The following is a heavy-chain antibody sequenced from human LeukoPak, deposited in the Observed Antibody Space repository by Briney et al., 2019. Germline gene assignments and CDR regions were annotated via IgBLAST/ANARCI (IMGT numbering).Heavy chain of an antibody. J-gene: IGHJ4*02. Sequence: SSDTLSLTCTVSCHPISNYYCSWLRQPPGRVLGWVGNMYYNENANYKPSLMSRVTTSVDTSKNQFSLKLNYVTAADTAVYYCARHVRYNFPFFDYWGQGALVTVSS. D-gene: IGHD3-3*01. CDR3: ARHVRYNFPFFDY. CDR2: MYYNENA. V-gene: IGHV4-59*08. CDR1: CHPISNYY.